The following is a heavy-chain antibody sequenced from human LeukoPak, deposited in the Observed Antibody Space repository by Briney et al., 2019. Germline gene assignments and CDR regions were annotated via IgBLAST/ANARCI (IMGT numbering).Heavy chain of an antibody. V-gene: IGHV3-74*01. CDR1: GFTFSTYW. D-gene: IGHD1-26*01. J-gene: IGHJ3*02. CDR3: TRGNSLYYDAYDI. CDR2: INSDVNSL. Sequence: GGSLRLSCAASGFTFSTYWMHWVRQAPGKGLVWVSHINSDVNSLSYADSVKGRFTISRDNARNTLYLQMNSLRAEDTAVYYCTRGNSLYYDAYDIWGQGTLVTVSS.